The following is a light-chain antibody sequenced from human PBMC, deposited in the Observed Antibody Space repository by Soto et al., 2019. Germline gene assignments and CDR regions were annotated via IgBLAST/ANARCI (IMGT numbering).Light chain of an antibody. CDR1: QSVSSSY. CDR3: QQYNNWWT. V-gene: IGKV3-20*01. CDR2: DAS. Sequence: EIVLTQSPGTLSLSPGERATLSCRASQSVSSSYLAWYHQKPGQAPRLLIFDASRRATGIPDRFSGSGSGTDFTLTISRLEPEDFAVYYCQQYNNWWTFGQGTKVDIK. J-gene: IGKJ1*01.